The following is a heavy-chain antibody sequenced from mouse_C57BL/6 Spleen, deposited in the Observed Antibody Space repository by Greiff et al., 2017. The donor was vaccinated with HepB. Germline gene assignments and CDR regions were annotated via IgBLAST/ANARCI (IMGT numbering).Heavy chain of an antibody. V-gene: IGHV5-4*01. D-gene: IGHD1-1*01. CDR2: ISDGGSYT. Sequence: EVQGVESGGGLVKPGGSLKLSCAASGFTFSSYAMSWVRQTPEKRLEWVATISDGGSYTYYPANVKGRFTISRANAKNNLYLQMSHLKSEDTAMYYCARDPLLYYGSSYGYFDVWGTGTTVTVSS. CDR1: GFTFSSYA. CDR3: ARDPLLYYGSSYGYFDV. J-gene: IGHJ1*03.